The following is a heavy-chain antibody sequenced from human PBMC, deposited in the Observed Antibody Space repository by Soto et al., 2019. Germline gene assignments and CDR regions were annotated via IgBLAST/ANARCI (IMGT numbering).Heavy chain of an antibody. CDR3: ARGLRYFDWLPRGVAFDI. V-gene: IGHV4-34*01. J-gene: IGHJ3*02. CDR2: INHSGST. D-gene: IGHD3-9*01. Sequence: SETLSLTCAVYGGSFSGYYWSWIRQPPGKGLEWIGEINHSGSTNYNPSHKSRVTISVDTSKNQFSLKLSSVTAADTAVYYCARGLRYFDWLPRGVAFDIWGQGTMVTVSS. CDR1: GGSFSGYY.